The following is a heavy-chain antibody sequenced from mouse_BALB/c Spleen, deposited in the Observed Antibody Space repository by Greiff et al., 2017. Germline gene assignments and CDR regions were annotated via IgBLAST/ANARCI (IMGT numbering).Heavy chain of an antibody. CDR1: GYTFTSYW. V-gene: IGHV1-87*01. J-gene: IGHJ3*01. CDR2: IYPGDGDT. D-gene: IGHD2-1*01. CDR3: ASSYGNYVGFAY. Sequence: QVQLQQSGAELARPGASVKLSCKASGYTFTSYWMQWVKQRPGQGLEWIGAIYPGDGDTRYTQKFKGKATLTADKSSSTAYMQLSSLASEDSAVYYCASSYGNYVGFAYWGQGTLVTVSA.